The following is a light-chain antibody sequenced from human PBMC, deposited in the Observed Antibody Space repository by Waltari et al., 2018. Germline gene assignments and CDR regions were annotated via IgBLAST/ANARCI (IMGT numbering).Light chain of an antibody. CDR2: ANS. J-gene: IGLJ1*01. CDR3: QSYESSLSHSV. CDR1: NSNIGAGYD. V-gene: IGLV1-40*01. Sequence: QSVLTQPPSVSGAPGQKVTISCTGSNSNIGAGYDVHWYQQLPTKAPKLLIFANSNRPSGVPDRFSGSRSGPSASLAITGLQAEDEADYYCQSYESSLSHSVFGTGTKVSVL.